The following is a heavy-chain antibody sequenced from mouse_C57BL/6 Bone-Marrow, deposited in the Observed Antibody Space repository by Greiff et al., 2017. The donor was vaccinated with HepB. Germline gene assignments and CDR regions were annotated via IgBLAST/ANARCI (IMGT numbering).Heavy chain of an antibody. Sequence: EVQLVESGAELVRPGASVKLSCTASGFNIKDDYMHWVKQRPEQGLEWIGWIDPENGDTEYASKFQGKATITADTSSNTAYLQLSSLTSEDTAVYYCTTGDYAYWGQGTTLTVSS. D-gene: IGHD2-4*01. V-gene: IGHV14-4*01. CDR1: GFNIKDDY. J-gene: IGHJ2*01. CDR3: TTGDYAY. CDR2: IDPENGDT.